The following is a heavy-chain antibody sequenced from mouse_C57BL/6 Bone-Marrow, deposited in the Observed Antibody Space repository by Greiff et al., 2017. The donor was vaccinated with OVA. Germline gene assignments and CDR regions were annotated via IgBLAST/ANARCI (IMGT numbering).Heavy chain of an antibody. J-gene: IGHJ4*01. V-gene: IGHV1-66*01. Sequence: VQLQQSGPELVKPGASVQISCKASGYSFTSYYIHWVKQRPGQGLEWIGWIYPGSGNTKYNEKFKGKATLTADTSSSTAYMQLSSLTSEDSAVYYCARSIYYDYDYYAMDYWGQGTSVTVSS. D-gene: IGHD2-4*01. CDR3: ARSIYYDYDYYAMDY. CDR2: IYPGSGNT. CDR1: GYSFTSYY.